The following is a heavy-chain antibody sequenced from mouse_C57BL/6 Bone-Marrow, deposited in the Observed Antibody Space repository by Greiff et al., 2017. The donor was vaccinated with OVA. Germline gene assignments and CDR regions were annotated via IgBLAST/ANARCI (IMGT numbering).Heavy chain of an antibody. CDR1: GYTFTDYY. D-gene: IGHD1-1*01. Sequence: EVKLMESGPELVKPGASVKISCKASGYTFTDYYMNWVKQSHGKSLEWIGDINPNNGGTSYNQKFKGKATLTVDTSSSTAYMELRSLTSEDSAVYYCARPLDYYGSSDWYFDVWGTGTTVTVSS. V-gene: IGHV1-26*01. CDR3: ARPLDYYGSSDWYFDV. J-gene: IGHJ1*03. CDR2: INPNNGGT.